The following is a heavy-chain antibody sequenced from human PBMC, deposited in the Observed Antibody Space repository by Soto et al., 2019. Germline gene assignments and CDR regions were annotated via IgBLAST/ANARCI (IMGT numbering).Heavy chain of an antibody. J-gene: IGHJ6*02. CDR2: ISYDGSNK. CDR1: GFTFSSYA. D-gene: IGHD5-18*01. CDR3: ARDLKRGYSYGYYYYGMDV. Sequence: GGSLRLSCAASGFTFSSYAMHWVRQAPGKGLEWVAVISYDGSNKYYADSVKGRFTISRDNSKNTLYLQMNSLRAEDTAVYYCARDLKRGYSYGYYYYGMDVWGQGTTVTVSS. V-gene: IGHV3-30-3*01.